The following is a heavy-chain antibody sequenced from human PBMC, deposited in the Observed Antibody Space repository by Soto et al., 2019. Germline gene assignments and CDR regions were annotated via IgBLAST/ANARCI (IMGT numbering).Heavy chain of an antibody. D-gene: IGHD5-12*01. CDR2: ISGSGGST. Sequence: PGGSLRLSCAASGFTFSSYAMSWVRQAPGKGLEWVSAISGSGGSTYYADSVKGRFTISRDNSKNTLYLQMNSLRAEDTAVYCCAKGDGYIGAPNFDYWGQGTLVTVSS. J-gene: IGHJ4*02. CDR3: AKGDGYIGAPNFDY. V-gene: IGHV3-23*01. CDR1: GFTFSSYA.